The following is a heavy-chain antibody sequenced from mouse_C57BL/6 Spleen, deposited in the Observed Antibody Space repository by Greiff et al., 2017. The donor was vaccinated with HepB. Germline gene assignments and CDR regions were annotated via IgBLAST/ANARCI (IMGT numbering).Heavy chain of an antibody. D-gene: IGHD2-4*01. CDR1: GYTFTSYW. CDR2: IYPGSGST. J-gene: IGHJ1*03. V-gene: IGHV1-55*01. Sequence: VQLQQPGAELVKPGASVKMSCKASGYTFTSYWITWVKQRPGQGLEWIGDIYPGSGSTNYNEKFKSKATLTVDTSSSTAYMQLSSLTSEDSAVYYCARRGITRRLYWYFDVWGTGTTVTVSS. CDR3: ARRGITRRLYWYFDV.